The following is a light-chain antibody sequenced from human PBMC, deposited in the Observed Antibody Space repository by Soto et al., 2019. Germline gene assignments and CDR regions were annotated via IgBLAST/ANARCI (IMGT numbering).Light chain of an antibody. CDR2: DAS. CDR3: QQYGSVIT. CDR1: QSVSSY. J-gene: IGKJ5*01. Sequence: EIVLTQSPATLSLSPGERATLSCRASQSVSSYLAWYQQKPGQAPRLLIYDASNRATGIPARFSGSGSGTDFTLTISSLEPEDFAVYYCQQYGSVITFGQGTRREIK. V-gene: IGKV3-11*01.